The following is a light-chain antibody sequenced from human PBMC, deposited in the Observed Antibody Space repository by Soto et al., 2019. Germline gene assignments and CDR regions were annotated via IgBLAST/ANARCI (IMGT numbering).Light chain of an antibody. V-gene: IGKV1-6*01. J-gene: IGKJ1*01. CDR1: HDIRRD. Sequence: IQLTQSPSSLSASVGDSVTITCRASHDIRRDLAWFQQRPGKAPKILIYGTSDLQSGVPSRFSGSGSGTDFSLTIISLQPEDFATYFCLQDFDYPWTFGQGTKVDIK. CDR3: LQDFDYPWT. CDR2: GTS.